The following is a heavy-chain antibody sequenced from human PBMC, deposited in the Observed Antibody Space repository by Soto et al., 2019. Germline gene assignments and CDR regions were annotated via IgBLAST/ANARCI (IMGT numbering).Heavy chain of an antibody. Sequence: QVQLVESGGGVVQPGRSLRLSCAASGFTFSSYGMHWVRQAPGKGLEWVAVISYDGSNKYYADSVKGRFTISRDNSKNTLYLQMNSLRAEDTAVYYCAKSCGYNGMDVWGQGTTVTVSS. CDR3: AKSCGYNGMDV. D-gene: IGHD2-21*01. J-gene: IGHJ6*02. CDR1: GFTFSSYG. CDR2: ISYDGSNK. V-gene: IGHV3-30*18.